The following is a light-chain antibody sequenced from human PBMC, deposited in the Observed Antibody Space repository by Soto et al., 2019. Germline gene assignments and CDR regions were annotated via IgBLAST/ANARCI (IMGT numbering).Light chain of an antibody. CDR3: AAWDGSLNHIL. J-gene: IGLJ2*01. CDR2: SDN. CDR1: SSNMGSNT. V-gene: IGLV1-44*01. Sequence: QSLLTQPPSASGTPGQRVTISCSGSSSNMGSNTVNWYQQLPRTAPKLLIYSDNQRPSGVPDRFSGSKSGTSASLAITGLQSDDEADYYCAAWDGSLNHILFGGGTKLTVL.